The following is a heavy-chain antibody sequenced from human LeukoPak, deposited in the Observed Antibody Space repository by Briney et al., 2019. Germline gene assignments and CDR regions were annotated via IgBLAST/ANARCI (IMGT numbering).Heavy chain of an antibody. Sequence: GGSLRLSCAASGFTFSSYWTHWVRQAPGKGLVGVSRINNDGRSTNYADSVKGRFTISRDNAKNTLYLQMNSLRVEDTAIYYCTRGMLRQPPDYWGQGMLVTVSS. CDR2: INNDGRST. D-gene: IGHD3-10*02. J-gene: IGHJ4*02. CDR3: TRGMLRQPPDY. CDR1: GFTFSSYW. V-gene: IGHV3-74*01.